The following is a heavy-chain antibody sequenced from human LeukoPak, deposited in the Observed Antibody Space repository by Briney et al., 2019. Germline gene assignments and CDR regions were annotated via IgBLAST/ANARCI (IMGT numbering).Heavy chain of an antibody. CDR3: ARGNRHGAFDI. CDR1: GGSISSYY. CDR2: IYYSGST. V-gene: IGHV4-59*01. Sequence: SETLSLTCTVSGGSISSYYWSWIRQPPGKGLEWIGYIYYSGSTNYNPSLKSRVTISVDTSKNQFSLKLSSVTAADTAVYYCARGNRHGAFDIWGQGTMVTVSS. J-gene: IGHJ3*02. D-gene: IGHD1-14*01.